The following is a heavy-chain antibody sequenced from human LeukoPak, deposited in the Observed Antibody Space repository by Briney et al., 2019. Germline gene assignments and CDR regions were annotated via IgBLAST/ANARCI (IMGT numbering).Heavy chain of an antibody. J-gene: IGHJ5*02. CDR2: IYSDGSRT. Sequence: GGSLRLSCAASGFTFSSYAMYWVRQAPGKGLVWVSRIYSDGSRTNYADSVKGRFTISRDNAKNTLYLQMNSLRAEDTAVYHCARDLCTSTGCQYWFDPWGQGTLVTVSS. CDR3: ARDLCTSTGCQYWFDP. V-gene: IGHV3-74*01. D-gene: IGHD2-2*01. CDR1: GFTFSSYA.